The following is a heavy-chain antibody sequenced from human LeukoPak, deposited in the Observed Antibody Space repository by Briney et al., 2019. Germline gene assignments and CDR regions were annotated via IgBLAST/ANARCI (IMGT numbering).Heavy chain of an antibody. CDR1: GGSISSYY. J-gene: IGHJ3*02. D-gene: IGHD1-26*01. CDR3: ATTTSGGDAFDI. V-gene: IGHV4-59*01. CDR2: IYYSGST. Sequence: SETLSLTCAVSGGSISSYYWSWIRQPPGKGLEWIGYIYYSGSTNYNPSLKSRVTISVDTSKNQFSLNLRSVTAADTAVYYCATTTSGGDAFDIWGQGTMVTVSS.